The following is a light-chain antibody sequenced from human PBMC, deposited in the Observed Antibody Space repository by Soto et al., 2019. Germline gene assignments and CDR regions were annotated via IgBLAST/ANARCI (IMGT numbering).Light chain of an antibody. Sequence: DIQMTQSPSSLSASVGDRVTITCRASQGISNYLAWYQQKPGKVPKILIYAASTFQSGIPSRFSGSGSVTDFTLTISSLQPEDVATYYCQKYNSALTTFGKGTKVESK. CDR2: AAS. J-gene: IGKJ1*01. V-gene: IGKV1-27*01. CDR1: QGISNY. CDR3: QKYNSALTT.